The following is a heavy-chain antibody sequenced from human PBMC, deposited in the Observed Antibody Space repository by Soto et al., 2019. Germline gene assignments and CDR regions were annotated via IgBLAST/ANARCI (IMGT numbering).Heavy chain of an antibody. CDR1: GYTFTSYG. J-gene: IGHJ4*02. D-gene: IGHD2-15*01. V-gene: IGHV1-18*01. CDR2: ISAYNGNT. Sequence: GAPVKVSCKAFGYTFTSYGISWVRQAPGQGVEWKGRISAYNGNTNYSQKLQGRVHLTTEKSTRPAHKEVRGLRYAATGRYLCARDSVCSGGSGYSPLFDYWGQGTLVTVSS. CDR3: ARDSVCSGGSGYSPLFDY.